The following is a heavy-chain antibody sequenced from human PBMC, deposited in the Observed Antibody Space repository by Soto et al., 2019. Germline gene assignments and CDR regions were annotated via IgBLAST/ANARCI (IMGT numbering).Heavy chain of an antibody. J-gene: IGHJ4*02. D-gene: IGHD6-13*01. CDR1: GVSISSGGYY. CDR3: ASQGRRQQEPFDY. V-gene: IGHV4-31*03. Sequence: PSETLSLTCPVSGVSISSGGYYWSWIRQHPGKGLEWIGYIYYSGSTYYNPSLKSRVTISVDTSKNQFSLKLSSVTAADTAVYYCASQGRRQQEPFDYWGQGTLVTVSS. CDR2: IYYSGST.